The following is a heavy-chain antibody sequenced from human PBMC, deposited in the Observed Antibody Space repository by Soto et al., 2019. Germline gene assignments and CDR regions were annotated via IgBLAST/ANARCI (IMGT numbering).Heavy chain of an antibody. V-gene: IGHV4-59*01. D-gene: IGHD3-10*01. CDR2: IYYSGST. J-gene: IGHJ3*02. CDR1: GGSISSYY. Sequence: QVQLQESGPGLVKPSETLSLTCTVSGGSISSYYWSWIRQPPGKGLEWIGYIYYSGSTNYNPSLKSRVTISVDTSKNQFSLKLSSVTAADTAVYYCARDITMVRGVDAFDIWGQGTMVTVSS. CDR3: ARDITMVRGVDAFDI.